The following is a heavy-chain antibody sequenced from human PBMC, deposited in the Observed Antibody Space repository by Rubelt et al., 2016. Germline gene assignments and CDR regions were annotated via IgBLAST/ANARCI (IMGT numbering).Heavy chain of an antibody. CDR1: GFTFTSYA. V-gene: IGHV4-31*02. J-gene: IGHJ4*02. CDR2: IHYSGTT. CDR3: ARDTGLNGVTEY. D-gene: IGHD2-21*02. Sequence: VQLLESGGGLVQPGGSLRLSCAASGFTFTSYALTWIRQHPGKGLEWIGYIHYSGTTYYNPSLESRVTISVDTSKNQFSLKPGAGTAADTAGYYCARDTGLNGVTEYWGQGTLVTVSS.